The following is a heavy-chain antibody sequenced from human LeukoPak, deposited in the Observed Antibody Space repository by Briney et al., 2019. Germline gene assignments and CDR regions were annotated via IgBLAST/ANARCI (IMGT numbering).Heavy chain of an antibody. CDR3: ARAGGSSGYKIFDY. CDR2: IYTSGST. V-gene: IGHV4-61*02. D-gene: IGHD3-22*01. CDR1: GSSISSGSYY. Sequence: SETLSLTCTVSGSSISSGSYYWSWIRQPAGKGLEWIGRIYTSGSTNYNPSLKSRVTISVDTSKNQFSLKLSSVTAADTAVYYCARAGGSSGYKIFDYWGQGTLVTVSP. J-gene: IGHJ4*02.